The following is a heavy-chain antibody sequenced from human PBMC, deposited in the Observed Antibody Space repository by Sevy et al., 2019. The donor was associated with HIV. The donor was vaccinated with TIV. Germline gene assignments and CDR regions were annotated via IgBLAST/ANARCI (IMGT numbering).Heavy chain of an antibody. D-gene: IGHD6-13*01. Sequence: GGSLRLSCAASGFTFSSHAMHWVRQAPGKGLEWMTIISYDGSNKNHADSVKGRFTISRDNSKNTLYLQMNSLRPEDTAVYYCARAPGAVIAAGPYDLDYSGQRTMVTVSS. CDR1: GFTFSSHA. V-gene: IGHV3-30*04. J-gene: IGHJ4*02. CDR2: ISYDGSNK. CDR3: ARAPGAVIAAGPYDLDY.